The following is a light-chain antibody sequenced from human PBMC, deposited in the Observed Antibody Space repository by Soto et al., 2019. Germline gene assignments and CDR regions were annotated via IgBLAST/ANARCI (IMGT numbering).Light chain of an antibody. CDR3: GTWDNSLPGWV. CDR1: SSKIGNNY. V-gene: IGLV1-51*01. CDR2: DSD. Sequence: QSVLTQTPSVSAAPGQKVTISCSGSSSKIGNNYVSWYQQVPGTAPKLLIFDSDKRPSGIPDRFSGSKSGTSATLGVTGLQTGDEADYYCGTWDNSLPGWVFGGGTKVTVL. J-gene: IGLJ3*02.